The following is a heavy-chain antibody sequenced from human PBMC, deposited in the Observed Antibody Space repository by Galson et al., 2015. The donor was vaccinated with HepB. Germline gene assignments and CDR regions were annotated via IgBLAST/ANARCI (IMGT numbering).Heavy chain of an antibody. D-gene: IGHD3-16*01. CDR1: GFTFSSYA. J-gene: IGHJ4*02. CDR3: AGGGGYFDY. V-gene: IGHV3-23*01. CDR2: ISGSGGST. Sequence: SLRLSCAASGFTFSSYAMSWVRQAPGKGLEWVSLISGSGGSTYYADSVKGRFAISRDNSKNTLYLQMNSLRAEDTAVYYCAGGGGYFDYWGQGTLVTVSS.